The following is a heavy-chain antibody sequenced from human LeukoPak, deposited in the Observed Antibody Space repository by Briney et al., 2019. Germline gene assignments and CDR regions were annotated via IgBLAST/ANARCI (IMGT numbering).Heavy chain of an antibody. Sequence: ASVKVSCNASGYTFTGYYMHWVRQAPGQGLEWMGWINPNSGGTNYAQKFQGRVTMTRDTSISTAYMELSRLRSDDTAVYYCARSIAAAGTYFQHWGQGTLVTVSS. V-gene: IGHV1-2*02. J-gene: IGHJ1*01. CDR3: ARSIAAAGTYFQH. CDR2: INPNSGGT. D-gene: IGHD6-13*01. CDR1: GYTFTGYY.